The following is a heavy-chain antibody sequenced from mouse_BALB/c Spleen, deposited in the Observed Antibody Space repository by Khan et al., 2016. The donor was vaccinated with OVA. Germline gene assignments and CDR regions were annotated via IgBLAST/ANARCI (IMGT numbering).Heavy chain of an antibody. J-gene: IGHJ2*01. V-gene: IGHV1-7*01. CDR3: ARRGLRGDFDY. Sequence: QVQLQQSGAELAKPGASVKMSCKASGYTFINSWILWVKQRPGQGLEWIGYINTSTGYTEYNQNFKDKATLTADKSSSTAYMQLSSLTSEDSAVYYCARRGLRGDFDYWGQGTTLTVSS. CDR1: GYTFINSW. D-gene: IGHD1-1*01. CDR2: INTSTGYT.